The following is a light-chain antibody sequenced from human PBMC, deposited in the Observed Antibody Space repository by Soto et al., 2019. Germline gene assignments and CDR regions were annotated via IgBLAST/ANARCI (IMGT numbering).Light chain of an antibody. CDR2: GAS. V-gene: IGKV3-20*01. CDR1: QTVGSNY. Sequence: EIILTQSPDTLSLSPGERATLSCRASQTVGSNYLAWCQQRPGQAPRLLIYGASTRAAGIPDRFSGSGSGTDFTLTITRLEPEDSAVYFCQQYTGPPTTFGQGTKVDIK. J-gene: IGKJ1*01. CDR3: QQYTGPPTT.